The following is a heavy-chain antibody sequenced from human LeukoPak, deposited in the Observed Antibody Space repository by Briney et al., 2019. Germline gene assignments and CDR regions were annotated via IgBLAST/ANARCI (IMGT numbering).Heavy chain of an antibody. Sequence: GGSLKLSCAASGFSLSGSVMHWVRQPSGKGLEWVGRIRSKTNNDATAYAASVKGRFTIYRDDSKNMAYLQMNSLKTEDTAVYYCTRRGYCGDDCYSGLDYWGQGTLVTVSS. J-gene: IGHJ4*02. CDR2: IRSKTNNDAT. D-gene: IGHD2-21*02. V-gene: IGHV3-73*01. CDR3: TRRGYCGDDCYSGLDY. CDR1: GFSLSGSV.